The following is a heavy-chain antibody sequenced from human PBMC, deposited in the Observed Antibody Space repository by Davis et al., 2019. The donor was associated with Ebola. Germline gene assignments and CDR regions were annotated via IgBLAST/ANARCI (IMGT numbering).Heavy chain of an antibody. V-gene: IGHV3-43*02. J-gene: IGHJ6*02. D-gene: IGHD6-13*01. CDR3: ARGPMPSWYADYYKYGTDV. CDR2: ISGDGDHT. Sequence: PGGSLRLSCAASGFTFDQYAMYWVRQRPGKGLEWVSLISGDGDHTYYADSVKGRFTISRDNSKESLYLQINSLRSEDTALYFCARGPMPSWYADYYKYGTDVWGQGTTVTASS. CDR1: GFTFDQYA.